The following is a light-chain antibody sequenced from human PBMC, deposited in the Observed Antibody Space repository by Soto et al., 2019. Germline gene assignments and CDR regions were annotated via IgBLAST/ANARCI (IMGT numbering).Light chain of an antibody. V-gene: IGKV1-16*02. CDR3: QQYTSSPIT. CDR2: AAS. J-gene: IGKJ1*01. Sequence: DIQLTQSPATLSASPGDRVTLTCRASEGISTCLAWFQQQQGDAPNSLIYAASSLLSGVPSNFSGSGSGTDFTLTISRLQPEDFAMYYCQQYTSSPITFGQGTKVDI. CDR1: EGISTC.